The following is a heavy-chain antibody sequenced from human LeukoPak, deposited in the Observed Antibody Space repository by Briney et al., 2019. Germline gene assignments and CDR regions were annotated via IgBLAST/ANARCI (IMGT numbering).Heavy chain of an antibody. CDR1: GFTFSIYA. J-gene: IGHJ4*02. CDR2: ITSRGEST. V-gene: IGHV3-23*01. Sequence: GGSLRLSCAASGFTFSIYAMSWARQAPGKGLQWVSSITSRGESTWYVDSVKGRFTITRDNSENTLYLQMHSLRAEDTAVYYCARDRPNYYGSDGHYYRRDGDYWGRGTLVSVSS. CDR3: ARDRPNYYGSDGHYYRRDGDY. D-gene: IGHD3-22*01.